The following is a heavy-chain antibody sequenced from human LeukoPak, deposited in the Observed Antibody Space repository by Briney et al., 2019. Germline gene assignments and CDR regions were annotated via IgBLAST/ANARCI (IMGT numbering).Heavy chain of an antibody. CDR1: GGSISSYY. J-gene: IGHJ5*02. CDR2: IYYSGST. V-gene: IGHV4-59*06. CDR3: ARWVTNENWFDP. Sequence: SETLSLTCTVSGGSISSYYWSWIRQPPGKGLEWIGYIYYSGSTYYNPSLKSRVTISVDTSKNQFSLKLSSVTAADTAVYYCARWVTNENWFDPWGQGTLVTVSS. D-gene: IGHD1-1*01.